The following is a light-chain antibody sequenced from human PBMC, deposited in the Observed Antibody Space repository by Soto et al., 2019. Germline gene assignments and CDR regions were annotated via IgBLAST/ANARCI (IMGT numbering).Light chain of an antibody. V-gene: IGKV3-20*01. J-gene: IGKJ1*01. CDR2: SAT. CDR1: QSVSSNY. Sequence: EIVLPQSPGTLSLSPGEGATLSCRASQSVSSNYLAWYQQKPGQAPRLLFYSATNRDTGIPDRFSASGSGTVFTLTISRLEPEDFAVYYCQQFGTSPWTFGQGTKVDIK. CDR3: QQFGTSPWT.